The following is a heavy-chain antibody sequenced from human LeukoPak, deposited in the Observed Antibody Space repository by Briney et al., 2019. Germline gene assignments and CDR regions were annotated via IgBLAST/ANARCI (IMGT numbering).Heavy chain of an antibody. Sequence: PSETLSLTCTVSGGSISSYYWSWIRQSPGKGLECIGYIHYTGSTNYNPSLKSRVTISVDTSKNQFSLKLSSVTAADTAVYYCARVYYSNSYDYWYFDLWGRGTLVTVSS. CDR1: GGSISSYY. CDR3: ARVYYSNSYDYWYFDL. J-gene: IGHJ2*01. V-gene: IGHV4-59*01. CDR2: IHYTGST. D-gene: IGHD6-13*01.